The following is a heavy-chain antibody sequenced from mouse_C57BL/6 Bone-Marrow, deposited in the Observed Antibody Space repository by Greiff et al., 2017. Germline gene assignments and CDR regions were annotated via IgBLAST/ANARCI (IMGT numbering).Heavy chain of an antibody. CDR2: FHPYNDDN. V-gene: IGHV1-47*01. CDR3: AIYYGYDWFAY. J-gene: IGHJ3*01. Sequence: QVKLQQSGAELVKPGASVKMSCKASGYPFTTYPIEWMKQSHGKSLEWIGNFHPYNDDNKYNEKFKGKATLTVEKSSSTVYLELSLLTSDDSAVYYCAIYYGYDWFAYWGQGTLVTVSA. CDR1: GYPFTTYP. D-gene: IGHD2-2*01.